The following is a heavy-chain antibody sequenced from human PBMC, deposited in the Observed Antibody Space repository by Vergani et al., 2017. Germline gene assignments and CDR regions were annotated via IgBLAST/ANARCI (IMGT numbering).Heavy chain of an antibody. CDR1: GFTFSIYG. CDR2: IWYDGSNK. D-gene: IGHD4-23*01. CDR3: ARSFTGLGDGNDYFDY. J-gene: IGHJ4*02. V-gene: IGHV3-33*01. Sequence: QVQLVESGGGVVQPGRSLRLSCAASGFTFSIYGMHWVRQAPGKGLEWVAVIWYDGSNKYYADSVKGRFTISRDNSKNTLYLQMNSLRAEDTAVYYCARSFTGLGDGNDYFDYWGQGTLVTVSS.